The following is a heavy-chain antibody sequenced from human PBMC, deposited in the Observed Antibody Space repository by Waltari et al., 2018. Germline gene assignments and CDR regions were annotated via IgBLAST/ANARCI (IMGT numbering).Heavy chain of an antibody. V-gene: IGHV1-2*04. CDR2: LNPNIVVP. D-gene: IGHD4-17*01. CDR1: GYTFTGYY. J-gene: IGHJ5*02. CDR3: ARDLNDYGDYWAFDP. Sequence: QVQLVQSGAEVKKPGASVKVSCKASGYTFTGYYMHWVRQAPGQGLGWMGWLNPNIVVPNYAQKFQGWVTMTRDTSISTAYMELSRLRSDDTAVYYCARDLNDYGDYWAFDPWGQGTLVTVSS.